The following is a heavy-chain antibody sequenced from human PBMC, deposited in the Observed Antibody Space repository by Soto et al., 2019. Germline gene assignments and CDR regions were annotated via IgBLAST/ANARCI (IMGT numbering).Heavy chain of an antibody. CDR2: IYPSGTT. Sequence: PSETLSLTCIVSGGFISSSYWSWIRQPAGKGLEWIGRIYPSGTTNYNPSLKSRLTMSVDTSKNQFSLRLRSVTAADTAVYFCARDDYGSAGMDVWGQGTTVTVSS. CDR1: GGFISSSY. CDR3: ARDDYGSAGMDV. D-gene: IGHD3-10*01. J-gene: IGHJ6*02. V-gene: IGHV4-4*07.